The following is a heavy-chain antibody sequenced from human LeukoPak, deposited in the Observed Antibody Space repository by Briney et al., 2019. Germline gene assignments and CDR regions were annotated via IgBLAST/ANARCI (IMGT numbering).Heavy chain of an antibody. CDR1: GFIFSSHW. D-gene: IGHD1-26*01. Sequence: GESLRLSCAASGFIFSSHWMSWVRQAPGKGLEWVASINQDGSEKYYVDSVKGRFTISRDNAKNSLYLQMNSLRAEDTAVYYCARGGYSGTYYFDYWGQGTLVTVSS. V-gene: IGHV3-7*02. J-gene: IGHJ4*02. CDR2: INQDGSEK. CDR3: ARGGYSGTYYFDY.